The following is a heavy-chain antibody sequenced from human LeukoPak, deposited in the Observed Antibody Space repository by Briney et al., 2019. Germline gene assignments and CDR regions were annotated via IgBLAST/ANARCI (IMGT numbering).Heavy chain of an antibody. D-gene: IGHD3-3*01. V-gene: IGHV4-59*01. CDR3: ASTTLSNFWSGYYSYFDY. J-gene: IGHJ4*02. CDR2: IYYSGST. CDR1: AGSIRSYH. Sequence: SETLSLTCTVSAGSIRSYHWNWTRQPPGKGLEWIGYIYYSGSTNYNPSLKSRVTISVDTSKNQFSLKLSSVTAADTAVYYCASTTLSNFWSGYYSYFDYWGQGTLVTVSS.